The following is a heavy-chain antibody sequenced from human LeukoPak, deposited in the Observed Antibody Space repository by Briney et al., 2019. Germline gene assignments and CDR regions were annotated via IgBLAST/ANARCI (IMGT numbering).Heavy chain of an antibody. J-gene: IGHJ3*01. Sequence: SQTLSLTCAISGDSVSSNSTACNWIRQSPSRGLEWLGRTYYRSKWYYDYAVSVKSRITINPDTSKNQFSLQLNSVTPEDTAVYYCARGGQGDGYSADEAFDFWGQGTMVTVSS. V-gene: IGHV6-1*01. CDR1: GDSVSSNSTA. CDR2: TYYRSKWYY. CDR3: ARGGQGDGYSADEAFDF. D-gene: IGHD5-24*01.